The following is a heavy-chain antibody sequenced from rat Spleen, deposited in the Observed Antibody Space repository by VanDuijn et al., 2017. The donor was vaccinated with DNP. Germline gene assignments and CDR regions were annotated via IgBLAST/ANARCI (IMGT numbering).Heavy chain of an antibody. Sequence: EVQLVESGGGLVQPGNSLKLSCAASGFTFSNYYMAWVRQAPTKGLEWVASITNTGGSTYYRDSVKGRFTISRDNAKNTLYLQMNSLRSEDTATYYCARGGRSYFDYWGQGVMVTVSS. CDR1: GFTFSNYY. CDR3: ARGGRSYFDY. CDR2: ITNTGGST. V-gene: IGHV5S23*01. J-gene: IGHJ2*01. D-gene: IGHD1-11*01.